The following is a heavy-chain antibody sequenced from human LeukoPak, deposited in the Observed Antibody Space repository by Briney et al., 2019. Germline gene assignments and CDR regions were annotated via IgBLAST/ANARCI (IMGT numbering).Heavy chain of an antibody. J-gene: IGHJ4*02. CDR1: GFTFSSYA. D-gene: IGHD3-22*01. CDR2: ISYDGSNK. V-gene: IGHV3-30-3*01. Sequence: GGSLRLSCAASGFTFSSYAMRWVRQAPGKGLEWVAVISYDGSNKYYADSVKGRFTISRDNSKNTLYLQMNSLRAEDTAVYYCARDEGDSSSTRFDYWGQGTLVTVSS. CDR3: ARDEGDSSSTRFDY.